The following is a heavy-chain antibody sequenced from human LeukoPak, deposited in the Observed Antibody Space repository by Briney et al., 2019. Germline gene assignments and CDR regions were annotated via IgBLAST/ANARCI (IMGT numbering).Heavy chain of an antibody. Sequence: SETLSLTCAVYGGSFSGYYWSWIRQPPGKGLEWIGEINHSGSTNYNPSLKSRVTISVDTSKNQFPLKLSSVTAADTAVYYCARGCSSTSCPGPYYGMDVWGQGTTVTVSS. CDR2: INHSGST. V-gene: IGHV4-34*01. CDR3: ARGCSSTSCPGPYYGMDV. J-gene: IGHJ6*02. D-gene: IGHD2-2*01. CDR1: GGSFSGYY.